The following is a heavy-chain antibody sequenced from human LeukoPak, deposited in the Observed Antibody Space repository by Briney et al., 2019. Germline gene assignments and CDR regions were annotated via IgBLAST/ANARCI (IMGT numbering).Heavy chain of an antibody. CDR3: ARVSRGSGSYHPGGYFDY. CDR2: ISNSGST. J-gene: IGHJ4*02. Sequence: SETLSLTCAVSGASITSTKYFWGWIRQPPGKELELIGIISNSGSTDYNPSLKSRVTISVDTSKNQFSLKLSSVTAADTAVYYCARVSRGSGSYHPGGYFDYWGQGTLVTVSS. CDR1: GASITSTKYF. V-gene: IGHV4-39*07. D-gene: IGHD1-26*01.